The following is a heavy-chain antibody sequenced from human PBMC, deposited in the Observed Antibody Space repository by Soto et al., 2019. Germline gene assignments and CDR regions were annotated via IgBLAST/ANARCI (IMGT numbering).Heavy chain of an antibody. V-gene: IGHV2-5*02. Sequence: QITLNESGPTPVKPRQTLTLTCTFSGFSLTTSGVGVGWIRQSPGKAPEWLALIYWDDDKRYSPSLKSRLTITKEPFKNQGGLTIAQLDPADTTTLFFAQRVLRYGFGLVSDTAIYFDLWGQGTPVAVSS. CDR2: IYWDDDK. J-gene: IGHJ4*02. CDR1: GFSLTTSGVG. CDR3: AQRVLRYGFGLVSDTAIYFDL. D-gene: IGHD3-3*01.